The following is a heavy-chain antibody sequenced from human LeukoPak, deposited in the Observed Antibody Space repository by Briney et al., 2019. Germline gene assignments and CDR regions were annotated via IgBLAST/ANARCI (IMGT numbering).Heavy chain of an antibody. CDR1: GFAFSGYA. J-gene: IGHJ4*02. V-gene: IGHV3-23*01. D-gene: IGHD1-26*01. CDR3: AKVHYTASFPGSFPGRNYFDS. CDR2: IGARGDVT. Sequence: GGSLRLSCTVSGFAFSGYAMSWVRQAPGKGPEWVSSIGARGDVTYSADSVKGRFTISRDNSKRTLFLQMNSLRAGDTAVYYCAKVHYTASFPGSFPGRNYFDSWGQGSLVTVSS.